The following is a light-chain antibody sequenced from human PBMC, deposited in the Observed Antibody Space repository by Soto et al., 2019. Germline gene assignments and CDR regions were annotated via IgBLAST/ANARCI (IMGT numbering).Light chain of an antibody. CDR1: QTINNN. V-gene: IGKV3-15*01. J-gene: IGKJ5*01. CDR3: QQYNNWPPIT. Sequence: VMTQAPATLSVSPGERAALSCRASQTINNNVACYQRKHGQVPRLVIYGASTRATDIPARFSGSGSGTEFTLTISSLQSEDFAVYYCQQYNNWPPITFGQGTRLEIK. CDR2: GAS.